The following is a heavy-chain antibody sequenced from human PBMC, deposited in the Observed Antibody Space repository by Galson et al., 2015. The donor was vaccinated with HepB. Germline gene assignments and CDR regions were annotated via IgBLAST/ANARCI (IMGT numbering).Heavy chain of an antibody. D-gene: IGHD3-22*01. CDR3: AKSGQYYDSSGYRIIYYFDY. J-gene: IGHJ4*02. Sequence: SLRLSCAASGFTFDDYAMHWVRQAPGKGLEWVSSISWNSGSIGYADSVRGRFTISRDNAKNSLYLQMNSLRAEDTALYYCAKSGQYYDSSGYRIIYYFDYWGQGTLVSVSS. V-gene: IGHV3-9*01. CDR1: GFTFDDYA. CDR2: ISWNSGSI.